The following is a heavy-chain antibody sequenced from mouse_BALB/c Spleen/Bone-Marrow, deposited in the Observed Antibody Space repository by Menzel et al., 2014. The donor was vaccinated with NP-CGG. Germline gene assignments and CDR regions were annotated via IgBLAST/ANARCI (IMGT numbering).Heavy chain of an antibody. V-gene: IGHV5-17*02. CDR2: ISSGSTSI. CDR3: ARNWYYFDY. Sequence: HRVGSGEGIGRSGGSRNLSCAASGFTFXNFGIPWLRQAPERGREGVASISSGSTSIYYADTVKGRFTVSRDNPKNTLFLQMASLRSEDSAVYYCARNWYYFDYWGQGTTLTVSS. CDR1: GFTFXNFG. D-gene: IGHD4-1*01. J-gene: IGHJ2*01.